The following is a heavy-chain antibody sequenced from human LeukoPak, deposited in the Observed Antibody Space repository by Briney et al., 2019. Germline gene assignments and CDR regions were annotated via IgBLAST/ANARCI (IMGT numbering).Heavy chain of an antibody. Sequence: PGGSLRLSCSASGFTFSNYAMHWVRQAPGKGLEWVAVISYDGSNKYYADSVKGRFTISRDNSKNTLYLQMNSLRAEDTAVYYCAKDDYDSTWGQGTLATVPS. CDR1: GFTFSNYA. CDR2: ISYDGSNK. D-gene: IGHD3-22*01. CDR3: AKDDYDST. J-gene: IGHJ5*02. V-gene: IGHV3-30*04.